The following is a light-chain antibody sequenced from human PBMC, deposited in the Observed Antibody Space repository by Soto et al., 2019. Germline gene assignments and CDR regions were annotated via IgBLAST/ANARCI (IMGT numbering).Light chain of an antibody. CDR1: QSISIN. J-gene: IGKJ4*01. Sequence: EIVLTQSPGTLSVSPGDRVTLSCRASQSISINLAWYQHKPGQAPRLLIHGASTRATGVPARISGSGSGTEFTLTISSLQAEDVAIYYCQQYYNPPLTFGGGTKVDIK. V-gene: IGKV3D-15*01. CDR2: GAS. CDR3: QQYYNPPLT.